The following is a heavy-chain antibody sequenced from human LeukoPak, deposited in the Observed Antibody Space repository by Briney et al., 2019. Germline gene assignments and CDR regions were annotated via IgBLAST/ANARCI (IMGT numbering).Heavy chain of an antibody. J-gene: IGHJ4*02. CDR3: ARLGIAAAQ. CDR1: GGPIISHY. Sequence: SETLSLTCSVSGGPIISHYWSWVRQSPGKGLEWIGYISNSGSTDYNPSLKSRVTISVDTSKNQFSLKLSSVTAADTAVYYCARLGIAAAQWGQGTLVTVSS. CDR2: ISNSGST. V-gene: IGHV4-4*09. D-gene: IGHD6-13*01.